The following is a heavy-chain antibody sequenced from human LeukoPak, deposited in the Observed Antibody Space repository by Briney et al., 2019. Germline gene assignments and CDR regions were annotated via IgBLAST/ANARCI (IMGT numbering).Heavy chain of an antibody. J-gene: IGHJ5*02. CDR3: ARAIYGGYCSSTSCSRGYWLDP. V-gene: IGHV4-59*01. Sequence: SETLSLTCPVSGGSISSYYWSWIRQPPGKGLEWIGDIYYSGSNKYNPSLKSRVTISVDTSKNQLYLKLSTVTPADTAVYYFARAIYGGYCSSTSCSRGYWLDPWGEGTLVTVSS. CDR2: IYYSGSN. D-gene: IGHD2-2*03. CDR1: GGSISSYY.